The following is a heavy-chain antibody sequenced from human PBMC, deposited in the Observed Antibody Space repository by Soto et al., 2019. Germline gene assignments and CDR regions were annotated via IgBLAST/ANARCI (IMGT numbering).Heavy chain of an antibody. CDR2: ISYDVGNK. V-gene: IGHV3-30-3*01. Sequence: QVQMVESGGGVVQPGRSLRLSCAASGFIFSSYAMHWVRQAPGKGLEWVALISYDVGNKYYADSVKGRFTISRDNSKNTLYLQMNSLGAEDTAVYYCASLSLRGQGTMLTVSS. J-gene: IGHJ3*01. CDR3: ASLSL. CDR1: GFIFSSYA.